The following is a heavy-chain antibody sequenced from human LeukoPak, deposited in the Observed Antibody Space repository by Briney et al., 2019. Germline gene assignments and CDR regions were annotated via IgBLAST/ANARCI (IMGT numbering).Heavy chain of an antibody. J-gene: IGHJ4*02. CDR3: ARDVPDILTGYYGAFDY. D-gene: IGHD3-9*01. Sequence: ASVKVSCKASGYTFSAYYIHWVRQAPGQGLEWMGWINPNSGDTNSAQKFQGRVTMTGDTSISTAYMELSRLRSDDTAVYYCARDVPDILTGYYGAFDYWGQGTLVTVSS. CDR2: INPNSGDT. V-gene: IGHV1-2*02. CDR1: GYTFSAYY.